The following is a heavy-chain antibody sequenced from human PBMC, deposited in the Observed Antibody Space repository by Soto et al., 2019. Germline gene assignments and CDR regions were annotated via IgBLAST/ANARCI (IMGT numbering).Heavy chain of an antibody. CDR1: GFTFSNYA. CDR3: AKAMSTPSRPRNYFDY. J-gene: IGHJ4*02. D-gene: IGHD6-6*01. Sequence: EVQLLESGGGLAQPGGSLRLSCAASGFTFSNYAMSWVRQAPGKGLEWVSVISGGGGTTYYADSVKGRFTISRDNSKNTLYLQMNSLRAEDTALYYCAKAMSTPSRPRNYFDYWGQGTLVTVSS. V-gene: IGHV3-23*01. CDR2: ISGGGGTT.